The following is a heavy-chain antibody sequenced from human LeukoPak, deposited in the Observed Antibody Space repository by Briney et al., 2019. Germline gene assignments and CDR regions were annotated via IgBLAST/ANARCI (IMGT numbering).Heavy chain of an antibody. CDR3: ARALYSYDSVCYSYYFDY. Sequence: SETLSLTCTVSGGSISSYYWSWIRQPPGKGLEWIGFIYYSGSTSYNPSLQSRVTILVAASKIHFSLKLSSVTAADTAVYYCARALYSYDSVCYSYYFDYRGQGTLVTVSS. D-gene: IGHD3-10*01. V-gene: IGHV4-59*01. J-gene: IGHJ4*02. CDR1: GGSISSYY. CDR2: IYYSGST.